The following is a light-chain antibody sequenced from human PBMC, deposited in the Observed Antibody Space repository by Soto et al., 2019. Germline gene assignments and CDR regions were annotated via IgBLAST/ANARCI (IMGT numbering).Light chain of an antibody. V-gene: IGKV3-20*01. J-gene: IGKJ1*01. Sequence: ESVLTQSPGTLSLSPGERATLSCRASQSVSSSYLAWYQQKPGPAPRLLIYGASSRATGIPDRFSGSGSGTDFTLTISRLEPEDFAVYYCQQYGSSPWTFGQGTKVDIK. CDR3: QQYGSSPWT. CDR2: GAS. CDR1: QSVSSSY.